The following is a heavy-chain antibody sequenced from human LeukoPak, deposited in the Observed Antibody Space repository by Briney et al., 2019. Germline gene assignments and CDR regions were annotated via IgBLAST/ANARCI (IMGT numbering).Heavy chain of an antibody. CDR1: GLTFSSHE. J-gene: IGHJ4*02. D-gene: IGHD1-1*01. CDR3: GRDSPKVEYYFDY. CDR2: ISSSGSTI. Sequence: GGSLRLSCAASGLTFSSHEMKWVPQAPGKGLEGVSYISSSGSTIYYAHSVKGRFTISRDNAKHSLYLQMKSLRAEDTAVYYCGRDSPKVEYYFDYWGQGTLVTVSS. V-gene: IGHV3-48*03.